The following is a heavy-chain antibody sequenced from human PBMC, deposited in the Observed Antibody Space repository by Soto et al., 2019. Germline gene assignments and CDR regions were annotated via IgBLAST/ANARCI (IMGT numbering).Heavy chain of an antibody. V-gene: IGHV3-74*01. J-gene: IGHJ4*02. D-gene: IGHD3-3*01. Sequence: EVQLVESGGGLVQPGGSLRLSCAVSGFTFSSHWMHWVRQAPGKGLVWVSRINSDGSSTNYADSVKGRFTISRDNAKNTLYLQMNSLRADDTAVYYCARDSSPYYDFWSGFYTYFDYWGQGALVTVSS. CDR3: ARDSSPYYDFWSGFYTYFDY. CDR1: GFTFSSHW. CDR2: INSDGSST.